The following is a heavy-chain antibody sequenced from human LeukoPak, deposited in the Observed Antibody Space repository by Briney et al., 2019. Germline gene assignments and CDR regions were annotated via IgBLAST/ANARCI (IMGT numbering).Heavy chain of an antibody. CDR1: GGSISSGSYY. D-gene: IGHD4-17*01. Sequence: SETLSLTCTVSGGSISSGSYYWGWIRQPPGKGLEWIGEINHSGSTNYNPSLKSRVTISVDTSKNQFSLKLSSVTAADTAVYYCARHAPVTTDAFDIWGQGTMVTVSS. CDR2: INHSGST. J-gene: IGHJ3*02. CDR3: ARHAPVTTDAFDI. V-gene: IGHV4-39*01.